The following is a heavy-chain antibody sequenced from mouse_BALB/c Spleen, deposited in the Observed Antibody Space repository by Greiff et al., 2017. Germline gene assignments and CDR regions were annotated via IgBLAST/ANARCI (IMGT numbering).Heavy chain of an antibody. D-gene: IGHD1-1*01. CDR1: GYTFTNYW. CDR2: IYPGGGYT. Sequence: VQLQQSGAELVRPGTSVKISCKASGYTFTNYWLGWVKQRPGHGLEWIGDIYPGGGYTNYNEKFKGKATLTADTSSSTAYMQLSSLTSEDSAVYFCAREDYSRTWFAYWGQGTLVTVSA. CDR3: AREDYSRTWFAY. J-gene: IGHJ3*01. V-gene: IGHV1-63*02.